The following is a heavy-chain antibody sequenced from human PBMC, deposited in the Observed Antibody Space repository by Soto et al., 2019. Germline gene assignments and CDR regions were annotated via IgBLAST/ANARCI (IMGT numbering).Heavy chain of an antibody. CDR1: GSTFSIYA. J-gene: IGHJ4*02. V-gene: IGHV3-66*01. Sequence: GGSLRLSCAASGSTFSIYAMHWVRQAPGEGQGLRRGLEWVSVIYSDGSTYYADSVKGRFIISRDNSNNTLYFQMNSLRAEDTAVYYCATLTKYDILTGFYPCWGQGTLVTVS. CDR3: ATLTKYDILTGFYPC. CDR2: IYSDGST. D-gene: IGHD3-9*01.